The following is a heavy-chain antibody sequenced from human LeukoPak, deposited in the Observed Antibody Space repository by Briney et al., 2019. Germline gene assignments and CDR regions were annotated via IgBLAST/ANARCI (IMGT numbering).Heavy chain of an antibody. Sequence: SETLSLTSAVYGGSFSGKYWTWIRQPPHKGLEWIGEITHSGSTYYNPSLKSRVTISVDTSRNQFSLKLNSVTAADTAVYYCARDLMTWGQGTLVTVSS. V-gene: IGHV4-34*01. CDR3: ARDLMT. CDR1: GGSFSGKY. J-gene: IGHJ4*02. CDR2: ITHSGST.